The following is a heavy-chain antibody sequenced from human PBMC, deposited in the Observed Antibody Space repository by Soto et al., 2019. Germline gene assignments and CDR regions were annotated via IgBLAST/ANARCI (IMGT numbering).Heavy chain of an antibody. Sequence: GGSLRLSCAASGFIFENFGMSWVRQAPGKGLEWISSIRGSGFKKYYADSVKGRFTISRDNSKSTVYLELNNLSAEDTAVYHCAKNQGVELVPLATVDWFDPWGQGSVVTV. CDR1: GFIFENFG. CDR2: IRGSGFKK. D-gene: IGHD1-26*01. J-gene: IGHJ5*02. CDR3: AKNQGVELVPLATVDWFDP. V-gene: IGHV3-23*01.